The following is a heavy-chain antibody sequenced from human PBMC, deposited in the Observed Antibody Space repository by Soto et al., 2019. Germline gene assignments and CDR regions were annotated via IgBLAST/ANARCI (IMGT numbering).Heavy chain of an antibody. J-gene: IGHJ4*02. CDR1: GFDFSTYW. Sequence: EVQLVESGGGLVQPGGSLRLSCAASGFDFSTYWMHWVRQAPGKGLVWVSRIRGGGGTTYADSVEGRFTISRDNANNIVCLQMNSLTEEDTAMYSCTRASGVAGTGEYFWGQGTLVTVSS. CDR3: TRASGVAGTGEYF. V-gene: IGHV3-74*02. CDR2: IRGGGGT. D-gene: IGHD6-19*01.